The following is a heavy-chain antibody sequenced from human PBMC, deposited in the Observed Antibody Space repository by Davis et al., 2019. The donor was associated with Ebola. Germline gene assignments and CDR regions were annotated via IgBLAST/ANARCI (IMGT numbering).Heavy chain of an antibody. CDR1: GFTFSSYA. V-gene: IGHV3-30*14. D-gene: IGHD6-19*01. CDR2: ISYDGSNK. Sequence: GESLKISCAASGFTFSSYAMHWVRQAPGKGLEWVAVISYDGSNKYYADSVKGRFTISRDNSKNTLFLQMNSLRAEDTAVYHCAKGSIAVALFDCWGQGTLVTVSS. CDR3: AKGSIAVALFDC. J-gene: IGHJ4*02.